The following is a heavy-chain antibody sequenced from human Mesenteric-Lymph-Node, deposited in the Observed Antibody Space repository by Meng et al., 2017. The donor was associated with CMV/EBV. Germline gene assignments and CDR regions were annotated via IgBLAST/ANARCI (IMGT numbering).Heavy chain of an antibody. D-gene: IGHD1-1*01. Sequence: ASGYTFTSYAMHWVRQAPGQRLEWMGWINAGNGNTNYSQKFQGRVTITRDTSASTAYMELSSLRSEDTAVYYCARSTTGTIFLYDYWGQGTLVTVSS. V-gene: IGHV1-3*01. J-gene: IGHJ4*02. CDR3: ARSTTGTIFLYDY. CDR1: GYTFTSYA. CDR2: INAGNGNT.